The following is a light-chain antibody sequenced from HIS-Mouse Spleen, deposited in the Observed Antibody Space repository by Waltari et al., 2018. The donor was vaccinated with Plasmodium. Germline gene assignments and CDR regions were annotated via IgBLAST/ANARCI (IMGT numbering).Light chain of an antibody. CDR1: NIGSKS. CDR3: QVWDSSSDHVV. V-gene: IGLV3-21*03. J-gene: IGLJ2*01. Sequence: SYVLTQPPSVSVAPGKTARITCGGNNIGSKSVHWYQQKPGQAPVLVVYDDSDRPLGIPERVSGSNSVNTATLTISRVEAGDEADYYCQVWDSSSDHVVFGGGTKLTVL. CDR2: DDS.